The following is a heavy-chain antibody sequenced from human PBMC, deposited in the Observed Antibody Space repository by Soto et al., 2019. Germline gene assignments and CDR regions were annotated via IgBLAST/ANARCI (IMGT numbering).Heavy chain of an antibody. J-gene: IGHJ3*02. CDR1: GYTFTSYA. CDR2: INAGNGNT. D-gene: IGHD3-3*01. V-gene: IGHV1-3*01. CDR3: ARGGKLRFLEWPRDDAFDI. Sequence: GASVKVSCKASGYTFTSYAMHWVRQAPGQRLEWMGWINAGNGNTKYSQKFQGRVTITRDTSASTAYMELSSLRSEDTAVYYCARGGKLRFLEWPRDDAFDIWGQGTMVTVSS.